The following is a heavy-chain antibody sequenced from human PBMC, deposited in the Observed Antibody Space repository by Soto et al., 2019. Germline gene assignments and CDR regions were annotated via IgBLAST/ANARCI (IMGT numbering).Heavy chain of an antibody. V-gene: IGHV4-59*01. J-gene: IGHJ6*02. CDR2: IHYSGST. CDR3: ARMIRSYYYGVDV. Sequence: QVQLQESGPGLVKPSETLSLTCTVSGGSISSYYWSWIRQPPGKGLEWIWHIHYSGSTNYNPSLESRVTISVDTSKNQLSLNLSSVTAADTAVYYCARMIRSYYYGVDVWGQGTTVTVSS. CDR1: GGSISSYY. D-gene: IGHD3-22*01.